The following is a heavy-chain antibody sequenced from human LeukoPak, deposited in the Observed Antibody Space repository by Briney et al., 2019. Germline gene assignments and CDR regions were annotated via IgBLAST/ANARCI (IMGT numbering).Heavy chain of an antibody. CDR3: ARGVTMIVVVIHDWYFDL. Sequence: PSETLSLTCTVSGGSISSGGYYWSWIRQHPGKGLEWIGCIYYSGSTYYNPSLKSRVTISVDTSKNQFSLKLSSLTAADTAVYYCARGVTMIVVVIHDWYFDLWGRGTLVTVSS. J-gene: IGHJ2*01. D-gene: IGHD3-22*01. CDR1: GGSISSGGYY. V-gene: IGHV4-31*03. CDR2: IYYSGST.